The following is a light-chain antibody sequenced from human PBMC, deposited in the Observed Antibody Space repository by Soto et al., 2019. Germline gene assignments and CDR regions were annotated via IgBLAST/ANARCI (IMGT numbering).Light chain of an antibody. CDR1: QSVSSTY. CDR2: GAS. J-gene: IGKJ1*01. CDR3: QQYNNWPRT. Sequence: EIVLAQSPGTLSLSPGERATLSSRASQSVSSTYLAWYQQNPGQAPRLLIYGASSRATGIPDRFSGSGSGTEFTLTISSLQSEDFAVYYCQQYNNWPRTFGQGTKVDIK. V-gene: IGKV3D-15*01.